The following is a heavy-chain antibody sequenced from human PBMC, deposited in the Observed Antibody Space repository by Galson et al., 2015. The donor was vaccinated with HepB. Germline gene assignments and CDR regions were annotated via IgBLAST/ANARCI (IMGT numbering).Heavy chain of an antibody. J-gene: IGHJ3*02. CDR1: GGSISSGGYS. CDR3: ARAVDDSSGYYYRAFDI. Sequence: TLSLTCTVSGGSISSGGYSWSWIRQPPGKGLEWIGYIYHSGSTYYNPSLKSRVTISVDRSKNQFSLKLSSVTAADTAVYYCARAVDDSSGYYYRAFDIWGQGTMVTVSS. CDR2: IYHSGST. D-gene: IGHD3-22*01. V-gene: IGHV4-30-2*01.